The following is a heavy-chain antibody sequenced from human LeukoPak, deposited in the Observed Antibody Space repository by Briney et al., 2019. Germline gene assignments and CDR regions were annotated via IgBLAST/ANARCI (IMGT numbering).Heavy chain of an antibody. CDR2: SSSSSSYI. D-gene: IGHD3-22*01. CDR1: GFTFSDYY. V-gene: IGHV3-11*06. CDR3: ARDMYYYDSSGYLFDP. Sequence: PGGSLRLSCAASGFTFSDYYMSWIRQAPGKGLEWVSSSSSSSSYIYYADSVKGRFTISRDNAKNSLYLQMNSLRAEDTAVYYCARDMYYYDSSGYLFDPWGQGTLVTVSS. J-gene: IGHJ5*02.